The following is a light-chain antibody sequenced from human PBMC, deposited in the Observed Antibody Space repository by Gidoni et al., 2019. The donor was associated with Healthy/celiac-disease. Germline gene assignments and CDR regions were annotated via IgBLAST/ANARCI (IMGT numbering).Light chain of an antibody. J-gene: IGKJ1*01. CDR2: WAS. CDR1: QSVLYSSNNKNY. V-gene: IGKV4-1*01. Sequence: DIVMPQSPDSLAVSLGVRATINCKSSQSVLYSSNNKNYLAWYQQKPGQPPKLLIYWASTRESGVPDRFSGSGSGTDFTLTISSLQAEDVAVYYCQQYYSTPPTFXXXTKVEIK. CDR3: QQYYSTPPT.